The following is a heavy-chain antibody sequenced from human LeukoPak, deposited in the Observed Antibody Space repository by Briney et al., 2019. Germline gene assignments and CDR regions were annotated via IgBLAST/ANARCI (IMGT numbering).Heavy chain of an antibody. V-gene: IGHV4-4*07. CDR3: ARAVSGYDLFDY. Sequence: SETLSLTCNVSGGSISSYYWGWIRHPAGKGLEWIGRFYTSGSTNYNPSLKSRVTISVDTSKNQFSLKLSSVTAADTAVYYCARAVSGYDLFDYWGQGTLVTVSS. CDR2: FYTSGST. J-gene: IGHJ4*02. D-gene: IGHD5-12*01. CDR1: GGSISSYY.